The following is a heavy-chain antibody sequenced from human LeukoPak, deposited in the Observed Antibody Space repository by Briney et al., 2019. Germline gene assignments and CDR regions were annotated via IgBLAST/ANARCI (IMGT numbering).Heavy chain of an antibody. Sequence: SETLSLTCTVSGYSISSGYYWSWIRQPPGKGLEWIGYIYYSGSTNYNPSLKSRVTISVDTSKNQFSLKLSSVTAADTAVYYCARLFAAAGRGDYWGQGTLVTVSS. CDR2: IYYSGST. CDR1: GYSISSGYY. CDR3: ARLFAAAGRGDY. D-gene: IGHD6-13*01. V-gene: IGHV4-59*08. J-gene: IGHJ4*02.